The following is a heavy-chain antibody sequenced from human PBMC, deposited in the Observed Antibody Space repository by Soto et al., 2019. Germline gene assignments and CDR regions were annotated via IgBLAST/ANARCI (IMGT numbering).Heavy chain of an antibody. Sequence: ASVKVSCKASGYTFTGYYMHWVRQAPGQGLEWMGWSNPNGGGTNYAQKFQGWVTMTRDTSISTAYMELSSLRSEDTAVYYCAREEQQLEMDVWGKGTTVTVSS. V-gene: IGHV1-2*04. CDR3: AREEQQLEMDV. J-gene: IGHJ6*04. CDR1: GYTFTGYY. D-gene: IGHD6-13*01. CDR2: SNPNGGGT.